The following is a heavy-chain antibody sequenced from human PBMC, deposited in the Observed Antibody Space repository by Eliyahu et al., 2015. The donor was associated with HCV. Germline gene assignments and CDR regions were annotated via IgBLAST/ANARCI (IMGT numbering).Heavy chain of an antibody. J-gene: IGHJ4*02. Sequence: EVQLVESGGGLVEPGRSLRLSCTASGFXFGDYAXSWFRSWFRQAPGKGLEWVGFIRSKAYGGTTDSAASVKDRFTISRDDSKSIAYLQMNSLKTEDTAVYYCTRDGNRDSWYGSGSDYWGQGTLVTVSS. CDR1: GFXFGDYA. CDR2: IRSKAYGGTT. CDR3: TRDGNRDSWYGSGSDY. D-gene: IGHD3-10*01. V-gene: IGHV3-49*03.